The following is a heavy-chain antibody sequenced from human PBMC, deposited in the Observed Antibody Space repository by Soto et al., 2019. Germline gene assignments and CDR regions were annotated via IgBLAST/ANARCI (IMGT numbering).Heavy chain of an antibody. D-gene: IGHD2-15*01. CDR2: ISNDGGST. V-gene: IGHV3-23*01. Sequence: GSLSRSCASAGFTFSSYAMSWVRPAPGKGLEWVSVISNDGGSTYYADSVKGRLTISRDNSKNTVFLQMNSLRAEDTAIYYCAKVEVVVGTRYCNFDHWGQGKQVNVSS. CDR3: AKVEVVVGTRYCNFDH. J-gene: IGHJ4*02. CDR1: GFTFSSYA.